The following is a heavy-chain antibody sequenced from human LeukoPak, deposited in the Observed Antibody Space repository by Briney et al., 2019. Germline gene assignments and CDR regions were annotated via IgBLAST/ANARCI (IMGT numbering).Heavy chain of an antibody. D-gene: IGHD3-10*01. Sequence: GGSLRLSCAASGFTFSSYGMHWVRQAPGKGLEWVAVISYDGSNKYYADSVNGRFTIYRDNSKNTLYLQMNSLRAEDTAVYYCAKNADYYGSGSYAQGYYGMDVWGKGTTVTVSS. J-gene: IGHJ6*04. V-gene: IGHV3-30*18. CDR1: GFTFSSYG. CDR3: AKNADYYGSGSYAQGYYGMDV. CDR2: ISYDGSNK.